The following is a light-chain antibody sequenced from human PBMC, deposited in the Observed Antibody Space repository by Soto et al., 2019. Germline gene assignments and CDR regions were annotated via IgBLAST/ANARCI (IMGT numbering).Light chain of an antibody. V-gene: IGLV1-51*01. CDR1: SSTIGKNY. CDR2: DNI. Sequence: QSVLTQPPSVSAAPGQKVTISCSGSSSTIGKNYVSWYQQLPGTAPKLLIYDNIKRPSGIPDRFSGSKSGTSATLGITGLQTGDEADYYCGTCDSSLSGYVFGTGTNVTVL. J-gene: IGLJ1*01. CDR3: GTCDSSLSGYV.